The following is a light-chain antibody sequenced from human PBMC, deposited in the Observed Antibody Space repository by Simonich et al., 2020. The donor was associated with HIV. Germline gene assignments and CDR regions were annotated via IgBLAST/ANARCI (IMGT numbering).Light chain of an antibody. CDR3: QHLNSVPFT. V-gene: IGKV1-9*01. CDR2: AAS. J-gene: IGKJ3*01. CDR1: QGISSY. Sequence: DILMTQSPSFLSASVGDRVTITCRASQGISSYLAWYQQKPGKATKLLINAASTLQSGVPARFSGSGSGTEFTLTISSLQPEDFATYYCQHLNSVPFTFGPGTKVDI.